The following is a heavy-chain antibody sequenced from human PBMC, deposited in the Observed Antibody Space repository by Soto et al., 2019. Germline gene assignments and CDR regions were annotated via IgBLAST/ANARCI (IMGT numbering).Heavy chain of an antibody. CDR2: ISSYNGNT. Sequence: ASVKVSCKDSGYTFTSYGISWVRQAPGQGLEWMGWISSYNGNTNYAQKLQGRVTMTTDTSTSTAHMELRSLGSDDTAVYYCAGYRWELFGQWFDPWGQGTLVTVSS. J-gene: IGHJ5*02. CDR1: GYTFTSYG. CDR3: AGYRWELFGQWFDP. D-gene: IGHD1-26*01. V-gene: IGHV1-18*04.